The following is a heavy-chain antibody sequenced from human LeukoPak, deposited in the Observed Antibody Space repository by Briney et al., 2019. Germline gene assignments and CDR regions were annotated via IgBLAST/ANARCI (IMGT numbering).Heavy chain of an antibody. CDR2: IYHSGST. J-gene: IGHJ6*02. Sequence: KTSETLSLTCAVSGVSISSSNWWSWVRQPPGKGLEWIGEIYHSGSTNYNPSLTSRVTISVDKSKNQFSLKLSSVTAADTAVYYCARTNGSGSHYYYYGMDVWGQGTTVSVSS. D-gene: IGHD3-10*01. CDR3: ARTNGSGSHYYYYGMDV. V-gene: IGHV4-4*02. CDR1: GVSISSSNW.